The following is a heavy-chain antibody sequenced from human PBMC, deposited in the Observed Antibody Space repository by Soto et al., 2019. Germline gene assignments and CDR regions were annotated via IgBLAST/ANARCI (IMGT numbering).Heavy chain of an antibody. CDR2: ISYDGNNK. CDR3: AREELSRYDS. CDR1: GFIFSNYA. D-gene: IGHD2-2*01. Sequence: GGSLRLSCAASGFIFSNYAMHWVRQAPGKGLEWVAAISYDGNNKYYTDSVKGRLSLFRGNSKNTVYLQMNSLRGEDTAVYYCAREELSRYDSWGQGTLVTVSS. J-gene: IGHJ4*02. V-gene: IGHV3-30-3*01.